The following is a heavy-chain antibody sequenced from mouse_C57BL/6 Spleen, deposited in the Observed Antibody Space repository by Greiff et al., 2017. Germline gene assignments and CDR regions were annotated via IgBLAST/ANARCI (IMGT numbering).Heavy chain of an antibody. D-gene: IGHD3-2*02. CDR2: IYPGDGDT. V-gene: IGHV1-80*01. CDR1: GYAFSSYW. CDR3: ASISGYVGD. J-gene: IGHJ2*01. Sequence: QVHVTQSGAELVKPGASVKISCKASGYAFSSYWMNWVKQRPGQGLEWIGKIYPGDGDTNYNGKFKGKATLTADKSSSTAYMQLSGLTSVDSAVYFCASISGYVGDWGQGTTLTVSS.